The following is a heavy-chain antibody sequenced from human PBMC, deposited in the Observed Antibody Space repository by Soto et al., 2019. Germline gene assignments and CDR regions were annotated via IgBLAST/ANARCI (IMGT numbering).Heavy chain of an antibody. CDR3: ARDFVVGGPTINYYYGMDV. CDR1: GCSVSTCH. V-gene: IGHV3-66*02. J-gene: IGHJ6*02. Sequence: LILSCAAAGCSVSTCHTSWFRQAPGKGLEWVSITYSGGATHYADSVKGRFTVSRDKSKNTLYLQMNSLRTEDTAVYYCARDFVVGGPTINYYYGMDVWGQGTTVTVSS. D-gene: IGHD1-26*01. CDR2: TYSGGAT.